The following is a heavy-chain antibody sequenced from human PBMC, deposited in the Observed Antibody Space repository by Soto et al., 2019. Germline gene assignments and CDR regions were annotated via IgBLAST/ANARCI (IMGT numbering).Heavy chain of an antibody. CDR1: GGSISSSSYY. D-gene: IGHD6-19*01. CDR3: ARSRGGWALFDY. V-gene: IGHV4-39*01. CDR2: IYYSGST. J-gene: IGHJ4*02. Sequence: PSETLSLTCTVSGGSISSSSYYWGWIRQPPGKGLEWIGSIYYSGSTYYNPSLKSRVTISVDTSKNQFSLKLSSVTAADTAVYYCARSRGGWALFDYWGQGTLVTVSS.